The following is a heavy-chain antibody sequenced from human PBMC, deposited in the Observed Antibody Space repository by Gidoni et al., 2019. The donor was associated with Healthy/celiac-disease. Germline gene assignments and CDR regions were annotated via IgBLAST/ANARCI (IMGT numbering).Heavy chain of an antibody. V-gene: IGHV4-59*01. Sequence: QVQLQESGPGLVKPSETLSLTCTVSGGSISSYYWSWIRQPPGKGLEWIGYIYYSGSTNYNPSLKCRVTISVDTSKNQFSLKLSSVTAADTAVYYCARASELGGWFDPWGQGTLVTVSS. D-gene: IGHD3-10*01. J-gene: IGHJ5*02. CDR3: ARASELGGWFDP. CDR2: IYYSGST. CDR1: GGSISSYY.